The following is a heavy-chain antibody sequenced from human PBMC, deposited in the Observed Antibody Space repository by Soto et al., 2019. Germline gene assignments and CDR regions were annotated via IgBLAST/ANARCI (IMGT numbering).Heavy chain of an antibody. CDR3: ARAYTSSVLDFHGLYV. CDR2: IKHDGSEK. V-gene: IGHV3-7*01. CDR1: GVRVRSYW. J-gene: IGHJ6*02. Sequence: PGGCLGLCCAACGVRVRSYWMSGVRKATGKGLEWVANIKHDGSEKYYVDSVKGRFTISRDNAKNSLYLQMNSLRAEDTAVYSCARAYTSSVLDFHGLYVWGQATTVSVYS. D-gene: IGHD2-2*02.